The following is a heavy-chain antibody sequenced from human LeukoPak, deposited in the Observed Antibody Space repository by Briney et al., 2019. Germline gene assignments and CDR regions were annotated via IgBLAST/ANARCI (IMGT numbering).Heavy chain of an antibody. D-gene: IGHD4-17*01. Sequence: PGGSLRLSCAASGFTFSSYSMNWVRQAPGKGLEWVSAISGSGGSTYYADSVKGRFTISRDNSKNTLYLQMNSLRAEDTAVYYCAKLPSYGDYGVYWYFDLWGRGTLVTVSS. J-gene: IGHJ2*01. CDR2: ISGSGGST. CDR3: AKLPSYGDYGVYWYFDL. V-gene: IGHV3-23*01. CDR1: GFTFSSYS.